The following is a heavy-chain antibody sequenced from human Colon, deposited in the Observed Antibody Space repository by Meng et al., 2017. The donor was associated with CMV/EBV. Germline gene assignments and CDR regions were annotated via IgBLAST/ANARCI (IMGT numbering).Heavy chain of an antibody. CDR3: ARGGGEIYYGSGTCDY. CDR1: TFTDYA. D-gene: IGHD3-10*01. CDR2: INTDTGNP. Sequence: TFTDYALNWVQQAPGQGLGWMGWINTDTGNPTYAQGFTGRFVFSLDTSVSTAYLQISSLKAEDTAVYYCARGGGEIYYGSGTCDYWGQGALVTVSS. V-gene: IGHV7-4-1*02. J-gene: IGHJ4*02.